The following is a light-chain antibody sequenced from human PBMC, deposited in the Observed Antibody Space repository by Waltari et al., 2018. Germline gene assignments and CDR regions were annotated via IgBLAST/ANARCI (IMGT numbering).Light chain of an antibody. V-gene: IGLV1-51*02. J-gene: IGLJ7*01. CDR1: RSNLAITS. CDR3: GTWDSSLSGAV. Sequence: QSVFTPPPSVSPAPGPRVTISCPVGRSNLAITSLSWDRQFPGTAPKLLIYENTERPSGIPGRFSDSKSGTSATLDITGLQAGDEADYYCGTWDSSLSGAVFGGGTHLTVL. CDR2: ENT.